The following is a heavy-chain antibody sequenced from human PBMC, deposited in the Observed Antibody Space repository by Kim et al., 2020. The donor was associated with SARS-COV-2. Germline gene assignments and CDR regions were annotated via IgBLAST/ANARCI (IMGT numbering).Heavy chain of an antibody. D-gene: IGHD4-17*01. CDR2: ITGGGGRT. V-gene: IGHV3-23*01. J-gene: IGHJ4*02. CDR3: AKDSAHEYGDQLDY. Sequence: GGSLRLSCVASGFTFSRYAMNWVRQAPGKGLEWVSAITGGGGRTYYADSVKGRFTISRDNSKNTLYVQMNSLRAEDTAVYYCAKDSAHEYGDQLDYWGQGTLVTVSS. CDR1: GFTFSRYA.